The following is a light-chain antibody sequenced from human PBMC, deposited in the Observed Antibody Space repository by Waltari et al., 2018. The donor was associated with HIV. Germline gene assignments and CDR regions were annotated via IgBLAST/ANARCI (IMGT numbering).Light chain of an antibody. J-gene: IGLJ3*02. CDR3: CSYAGSYTLV. Sequence: GSLGQSVTISCTGTNSDVGNYNYVSWYQRHPGKAPKLMIFDVSKRPSGVPDRFSASKSGNTASLIISGLQTEDEADYYCCSYAGSYTLVFGGGTKLTVL. CDR1: NSDVGNYNY. CDR2: DVS. V-gene: IGLV2-11*01.